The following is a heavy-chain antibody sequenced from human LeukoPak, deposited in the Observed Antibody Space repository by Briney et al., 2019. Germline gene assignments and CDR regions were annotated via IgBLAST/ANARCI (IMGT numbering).Heavy chain of an antibody. D-gene: IGHD6-13*01. CDR1: GYSFTSYW. Sequence: HGESLKISCKGSGYSFTSYWVGWVRQMPGKGLEWMGIIYPGDSDTRCSPSFQGQVTISADKSISTAYLQWSSLKASDTAMYYCARRYSSSWYSFDYWGQGTLVTVSS. CDR3: ARRYSSSWYSFDY. J-gene: IGHJ4*02. V-gene: IGHV5-51*01. CDR2: IYPGDSDT.